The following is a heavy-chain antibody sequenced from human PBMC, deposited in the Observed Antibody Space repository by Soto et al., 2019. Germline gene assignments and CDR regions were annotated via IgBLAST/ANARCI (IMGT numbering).Heavy chain of an antibody. Sequence: PSETLSLTCAVYGGSFSGYYWSWIRQPPGKGLEWIGEINHSGSTNYNPSLKSRVTISVDTSKNQFSLKLSSVTAADTAVYYCARERGYYSSGWYSTLNYYFDYWGQGTLVTVSS. J-gene: IGHJ4*02. V-gene: IGHV4-34*01. CDR1: GGSFSGYY. CDR3: ARERGYYSSGWYSTLNYYFDY. D-gene: IGHD6-19*01. CDR2: INHSGST.